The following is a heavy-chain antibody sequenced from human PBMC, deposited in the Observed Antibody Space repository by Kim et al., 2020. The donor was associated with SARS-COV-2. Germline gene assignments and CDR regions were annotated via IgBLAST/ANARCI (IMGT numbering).Heavy chain of an antibody. Sequence: SETLSLTCTVSGGSISSYYWSWIRQPPGKGLEWIGYIYYSGSTNYNPSLKSRVTISVDTSKNQFSLKLSSVTAADTAVYYCARDGLVVPAAKSGYYYGMDVWGQGTTVTVSS. J-gene: IGHJ6*02. CDR2: IYYSGST. D-gene: IGHD2-2*01. CDR1: GGSISSYY. CDR3: ARDGLVVPAAKSGYYYGMDV. V-gene: IGHV4-59*13.